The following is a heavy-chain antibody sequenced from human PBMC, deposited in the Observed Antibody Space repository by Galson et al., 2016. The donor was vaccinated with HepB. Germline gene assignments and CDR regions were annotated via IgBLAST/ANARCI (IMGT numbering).Heavy chain of an antibody. CDR2: IPYDGSNK. D-gene: IGHD5-18*01. CDR3: ARDRGYSYGYLVSYYFDY. Sequence: SLRLSCAASGLTFSSYGMHWVRQVPGKGLEWVAVIPYDGSNKYYADSVKGRFTISRDNSKNTLYLQMNSLRAGDTAVYYCARDRGYSYGYLVSYYFDYWGQGTLVTASS. V-gene: IGHV3-30*03. CDR1: GLTFSSYG. J-gene: IGHJ4*02.